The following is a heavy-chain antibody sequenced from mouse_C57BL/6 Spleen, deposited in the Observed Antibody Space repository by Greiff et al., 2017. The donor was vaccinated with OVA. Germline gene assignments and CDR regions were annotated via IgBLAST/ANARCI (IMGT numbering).Heavy chain of an antibody. CDR2: SRNKANDYTT. CDR1: GFTFSDFY. CDR3: ARDALYYGSFAY. V-gene: IGHV7-1*01. J-gene: IGHJ3*01. D-gene: IGHD1-1*01. Sequence: EVKLMESGGGLVQSGRSLRLSCATSGFTFSDFYMEWVRQAPGKGLEWIAASRNKANDYTTEYSASVKGRFIVSRDTSQSILYLQMNALRAEDTAIYYCARDALYYGSFAYWGQGTLVTVSA.